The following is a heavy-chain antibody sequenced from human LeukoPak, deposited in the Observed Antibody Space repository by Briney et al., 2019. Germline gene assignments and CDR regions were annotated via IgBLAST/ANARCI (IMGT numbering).Heavy chain of an antibody. CDR3: ARDMGYSYDYVFDY. J-gene: IGHJ4*02. V-gene: IGHV4-4*07. Sequence: SETLSLTCTVSGGSISSYYWSWIRQPAGKGLEWIGRIYTSGSTNYNPSLKSRVTMSVDTSKNQFSLKLSSVTAADTVVYYCARDMGYSYDYVFDYWGQGTLVTVSS. D-gene: IGHD5-18*01. CDR1: GGSISSYY. CDR2: IYTSGST.